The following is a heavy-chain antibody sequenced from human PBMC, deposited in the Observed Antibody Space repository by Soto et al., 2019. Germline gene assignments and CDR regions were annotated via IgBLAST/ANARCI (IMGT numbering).Heavy chain of an antibody. J-gene: IGHJ4*02. CDR1: GFTFSTHW. CDR2: INSDGSTT. V-gene: IGHV3-74*01. CDR3: ARVPTGGYDWV. D-gene: IGHD5-12*01. Sequence: EVQLLESGGGLIQPGGSLRLSCAASGFTFSTHWMHWVRQAPGKGLVWVSRINSDGSTTNYVDSVKGRFTISRDNAKNTVYVQMNSRRAEDTAVYYCARVPTGGYDWVWGLGTLVTVSS.